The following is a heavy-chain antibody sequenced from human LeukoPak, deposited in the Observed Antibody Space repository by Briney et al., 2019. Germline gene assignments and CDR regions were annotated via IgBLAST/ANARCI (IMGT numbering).Heavy chain of an antibody. CDR3: ADGYSGYDDNWFDP. V-gene: IGHV4-59*01. CDR1: GGSISSYY. Sequence: SETLSLTCTVSGGSISSYYWSWIRQPPGKGLEWIGYIYYSGSTNYNPSLKSRVTISVDTSKNQFSLKLSSVTAADTAVYYCADGYSGYDDNWFDPWGQGTLVTVSS. D-gene: IGHD5-12*01. CDR2: IYYSGST. J-gene: IGHJ5*02.